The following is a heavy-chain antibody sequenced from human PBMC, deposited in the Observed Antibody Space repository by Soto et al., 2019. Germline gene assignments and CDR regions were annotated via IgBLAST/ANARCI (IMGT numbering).Heavy chain of an antibody. V-gene: IGHV4-34*01. CDR1: GGSFSGYY. CDR3: ARLGYCSSTGCLHAFDI. D-gene: IGHD2-2*01. CDR2: INHSGST. Sequence: QVQLQQWGAGLLKPSETLSLTCAVYGGSFSGYYWSWIRQPPGKGLEWIGEINHSGSTNYNPSLKSRVTISVDTSKNQFSLKLSSVTAADTAVYYCARLGYCSSTGCLHAFDIWGQGTMVTVSS. J-gene: IGHJ3*02.